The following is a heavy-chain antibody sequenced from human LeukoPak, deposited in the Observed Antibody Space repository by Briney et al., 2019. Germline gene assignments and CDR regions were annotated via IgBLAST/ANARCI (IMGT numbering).Heavy chain of an antibody. D-gene: IGHD6-25*01. Sequence: PSETLSLTCSVSGGSMSDSITWGWVRQPPGKGLEWIANIHDDGGTAPNLSLRGRLTISQDRSKNQFYLKVSSVTAADTAFYYCARVLTAAGLDFWGQGILVTASS. CDR3: ARVLTAAGLDF. CDR2: IHDDGGT. V-gene: IGHV4/OR15-8*01. CDR1: GGSMSDSIT. J-gene: IGHJ4*02.